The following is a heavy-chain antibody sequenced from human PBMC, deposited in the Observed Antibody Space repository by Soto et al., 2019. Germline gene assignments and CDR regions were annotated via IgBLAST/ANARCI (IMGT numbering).Heavy chain of an antibody. J-gene: IGHJ4*02. D-gene: IGHD2-2*01. Sequence: SETLSLTCAVYGGSFSGYYWSWIRQPPGKGLEWIGEINHSGSTNYNPSLKSRVTISVDTSKNQFSLKLSSVTAADTAVYYCARAPQDLNCSSTSCYVDYWGQGTLVTVSS. CDR2: INHSGST. CDR3: ARAPQDLNCSSTSCYVDY. CDR1: GGSFSGYY. V-gene: IGHV4-34*01.